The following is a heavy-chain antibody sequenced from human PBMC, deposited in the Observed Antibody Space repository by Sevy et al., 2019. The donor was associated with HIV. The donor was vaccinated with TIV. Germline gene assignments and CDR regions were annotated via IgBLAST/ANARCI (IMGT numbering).Heavy chain of an antibody. CDR2: IWYDGGYK. CDR1: GFSFRTYG. V-gene: IGHV3-33*01. Sequence: GESLKISCTASGFSFRTYGMHWVRQAPGKGLEWVAVIWYDGGYKYNADSVRGRFTISRDNSKNTVYLQMDSLRAEDTALYYCARDFNYERIFDYWGQGTLVTVSS. D-gene: IGHD3-22*01. CDR3: ARDFNYERIFDY. J-gene: IGHJ4*02.